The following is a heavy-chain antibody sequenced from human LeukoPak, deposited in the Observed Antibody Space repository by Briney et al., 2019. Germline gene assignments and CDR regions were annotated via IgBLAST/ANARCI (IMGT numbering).Heavy chain of an antibody. CDR1: GGSISSGSYY. V-gene: IGHV4-61*02. Sequence: NSSQTLSLTCTVSGGSISSGSYYWSWIRQPAGKGLEWIGRIYTSGSTYYNPSLKSRVTISVDRSKNQFSLKLSSVTAADTAVYYCARVSSYYYYYMDVWGKGTTVTVSS. CDR2: IYTSGST. J-gene: IGHJ6*03. D-gene: IGHD2/OR15-2a*01. CDR3: ARVSSYYYYYMDV.